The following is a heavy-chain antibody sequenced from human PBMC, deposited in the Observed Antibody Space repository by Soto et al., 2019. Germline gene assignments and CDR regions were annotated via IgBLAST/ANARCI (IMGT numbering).Heavy chain of an antibody. J-gene: IGHJ5*02. CDR2: LYSGGTT. CDR3: VRDRGGSYWLDP. V-gene: IGHV3-53*01. D-gene: IGHD2-15*01. Sequence: VGSLRLSCVASWFSVSNSYMSWVRQAPGKGLEWVSILYSGGTTYYADSVKGRFTFSRDTSENTVFLQMNNLRVEDTAVYYCVRDRGGSYWLDPWGQGTLVTVSS. CDR1: WFSVSNSY.